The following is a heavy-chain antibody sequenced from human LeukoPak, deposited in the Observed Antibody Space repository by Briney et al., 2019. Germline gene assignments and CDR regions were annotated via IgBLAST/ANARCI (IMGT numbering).Heavy chain of an antibody. CDR3: ARHSITMVRGVIITPGDLFDY. CDR1: GGSISSSSYY. Sequence: SETLSLTCTVSGGSISSSSYYWGWIRRPPGKGLEWIGSIYYSGSAYYNPSLKSRVTISVDTSKNQFSLKLSSVTAADTAVYYCARHSITMVRGVIITPGDLFDYWGQGTLVTVSS. D-gene: IGHD3-10*01. V-gene: IGHV4-39*01. J-gene: IGHJ4*02. CDR2: IYYSGSA.